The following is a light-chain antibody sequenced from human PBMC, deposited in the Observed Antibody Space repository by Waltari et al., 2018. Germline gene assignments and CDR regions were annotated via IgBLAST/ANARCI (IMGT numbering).Light chain of an antibody. CDR2: AAS. V-gene: IGKV1-39*01. Sequence: DIQMTQSPSSLSASVGDRVTMTCRASQSISIYLNWYQQKPGKAPKPLIYAASTLQSGVPSRFSASGSGTDFTLTISSLQPEDFATYYCQQSYSTSIFTFGPGTKVDIK. CDR3: QQSYSTSIFT. J-gene: IGKJ3*01. CDR1: QSISIY.